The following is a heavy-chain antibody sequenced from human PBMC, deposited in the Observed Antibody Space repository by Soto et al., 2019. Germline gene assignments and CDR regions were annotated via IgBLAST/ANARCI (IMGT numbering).Heavy chain of an antibody. V-gene: IGHV3-64D*08. Sequence: GGSLRLSCAASGFTFSSYAMHWVRQAPGKGLEYVSAISSNGGSTYYADSVKGRFTISRDNSKNTLYLQMSSLRAEDTAVYYCVKGSGRYSSGWYDYFDYWGQGRLVTVS. CDR1: GFTFSSYA. J-gene: IGHJ4*02. CDR2: ISSNGGST. D-gene: IGHD6-19*01. CDR3: VKGSGRYSSGWYDYFDY.